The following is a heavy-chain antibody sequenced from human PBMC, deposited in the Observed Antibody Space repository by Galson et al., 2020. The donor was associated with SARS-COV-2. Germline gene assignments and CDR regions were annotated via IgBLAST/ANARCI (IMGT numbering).Heavy chain of an antibody. CDR3: AQRPPLGYCSSISCYTRLDP. CDR2: LYPHDDK. CDR1: GFPLITPAVR. D-gene: IGHD2-2*02. J-gene: IGHJ5*02. V-gene: IGHV2-5*01. Sequence: SGPPLANPPQTLTLPYTFSGFPLITPAVRLGWIRQPPANAFEWHPHLYPHDDKPYSPTLKSRLTITKDTPKNQVVLTMTNMVPVDTATYYCAQRPPLGYCSSISCYTRLDPWGQGTLVTGSS.